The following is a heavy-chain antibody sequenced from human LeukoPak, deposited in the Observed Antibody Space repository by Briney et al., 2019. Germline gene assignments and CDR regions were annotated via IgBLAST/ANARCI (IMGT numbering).Heavy chain of an antibody. Sequence: PGGSLRLSCAASGFTFSSYGMHWVRQAPGKGLEWVAVIWYDGSNKYYADSVKGRFTISRDNSKNTLYLQMNSLRAEDTAVYYCARDEAVAGSNVNLDYWGQGTLVTVSS. CDR1: GFTFSSYG. J-gene: IGHJ4*02. V-gene: IGHV3-33*01. CDR2: IWYDGSNK. CDR3: ARDEAVAGSNVNLDY. D-gene: IGHD6-19*01.